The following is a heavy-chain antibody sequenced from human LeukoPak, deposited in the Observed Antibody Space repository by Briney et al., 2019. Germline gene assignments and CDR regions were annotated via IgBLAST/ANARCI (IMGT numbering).Heavy chain of an antibody. CDR3: ARDLWRGDIVVVPAATVDY. CDR2: ISYDGSNK. D-gene: IGHD2-2*01. Sequence: GRSLRLSCAASGFTFSSYAMHWVRQAPGKGLEWVAVISYDGSNKYYADSVKGRFTISRDNSENTLYLQMNSLRAEDTAVYYCARDLWRGDIVVVPAATVDYWGQGTLVTVSS. CDR1: GFTFSSYA. V-gene: IGHV3-30-3*01. J-gene: IGHJ4*02.